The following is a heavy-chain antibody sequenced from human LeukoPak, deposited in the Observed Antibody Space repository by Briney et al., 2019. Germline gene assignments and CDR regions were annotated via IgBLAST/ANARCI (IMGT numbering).Heavy chain of an antibody. CDR1: GGSFRGYY. V-gene: IGHV4-34*01. D-gene: IGHD3-16*02. J-gene: IGHJ5*02. Sequence: SETLSLTCAVYGGSFRGYYWSWIRQPPGEGLEWIGEIKHSGSTNYNPSLKSRVTISVDTSKNQFSLKLSSVTAADTAVYYCARDHMITFGGVIHNNWFDPWGQGTLVTVSS. CDR3: ARDHMITFGGVIHNNWFDP. CDR2: IKHSGST.